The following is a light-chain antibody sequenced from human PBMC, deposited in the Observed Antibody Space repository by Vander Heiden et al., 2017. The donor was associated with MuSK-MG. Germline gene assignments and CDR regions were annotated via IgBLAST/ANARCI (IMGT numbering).Light chain of an antibody. J-gene: IGLJ2*01. Sequence: QLVLTQSPSASASLGASVKLTCTLSSGHSSYAIAWHQQTERGPRYLMSLNSDGIHIKGDGIPDRFSGFISGAERYLTISSLQADDEADYFCQTWGTAIVVFGGGTKLTVL. CDR2: LNSDGIH. CDR3: QTWGTAIVV. CDR1: SGHSSYA. V-gene: IGLV4-69*01.